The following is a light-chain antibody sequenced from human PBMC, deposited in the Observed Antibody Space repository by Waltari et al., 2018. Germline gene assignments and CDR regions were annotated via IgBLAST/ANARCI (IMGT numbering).Light chain of an antibody. J-gene: IGKJ2*01. CDR1: QNLLFRSTHKNY. Sequence: DIVMTQSPDSLTVSLGERVTINCKSSQNLLFRSTHKNYLAWYQQKPGQPPKLLFYWASTRESGVPDRFSGSGSGTDFTLTISSLQAEDVAVYYCQQYFSVPETFGQGTKLEIK. CDR2: WAS. V-gene: IGKV4-1*01. CDR3: QQYFSVPET.